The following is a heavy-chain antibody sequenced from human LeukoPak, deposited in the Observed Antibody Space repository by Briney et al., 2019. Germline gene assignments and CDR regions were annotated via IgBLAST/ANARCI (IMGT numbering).Heavy chain of an antibody. CDR1: GFTFSSYA. V-gene: IGHV3-23*01. Sequence: PGGSLRLSCAASGFTFSSYAMSWVRQAPGKGLEWVSAIGGSGGSTYYADSVKGRFTISRDNSKNTLYLQMNSLRAEDTAVYYCAKRRRQLGYFDYWGQGTLVTVSS. CDR2: IGGSGGST. D-gene: IGHD6-13*01. CDR3: AKRRRQLGYFDY. J-gene: IGHJ4*02.